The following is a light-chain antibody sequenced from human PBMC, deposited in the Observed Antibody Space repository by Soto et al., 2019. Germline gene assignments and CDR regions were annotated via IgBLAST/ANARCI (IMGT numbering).Light chain of an antibody. CDR1: QSISSW. Sequence: DIQMTQSPSTVSACVGDRVTSTCRASQSISSWLAWYQQKPGKAPKLLIYDASSLESGVPSRFSGSGSGTEFTLTISSLQPDDFATYYCQQYYSYPFTFGGGTKVDNK. V-gene: IGKV1-5*01. J-gene: IGKJ4*01. CDR2: DAS. CDR3: QQYYSYPFT.